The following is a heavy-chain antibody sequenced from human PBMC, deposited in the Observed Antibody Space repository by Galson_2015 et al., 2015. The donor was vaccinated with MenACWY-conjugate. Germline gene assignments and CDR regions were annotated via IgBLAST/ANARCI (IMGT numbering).Heavy chain of an antibody. J-gene: IGHJ4*02. CDR2: VFYNGTT. D-gene: IGHD2-15*01. CDR3: ARESSYCAGGTCGYF. V-gene: IGHV4-39*07. Sequence: IRQSPGKGLEWIGTVFYNGTTYYNPSLKSRVTISVDTSKHQISLNLHSATSADTAVYYCARESSYCAGGTCGYFWGQGALVTVSS.